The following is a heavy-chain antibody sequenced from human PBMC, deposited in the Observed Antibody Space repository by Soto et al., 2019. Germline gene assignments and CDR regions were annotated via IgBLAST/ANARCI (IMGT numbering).Heavy chain of an antibody. CDR1: GYTFTSYD. Sequence: ASVKVSCKASGYTFTSYDINWVRHATGQGLEWMGWMNPNSGNTGYAQKFQGRVTMTRNTSISTAYMELSSLRSEDTAVYYCARGSSYCSSTSCYVKPNNWFDPWGQGTLVTVSS. V-gene: IGHV1-8*01. CDR2: MNPNSGNT. J-gene: IGHJ5*02. D-gene: IGHD2-2*01. CDR3: ARGSSYCSSTSCYVKPNNWFDP.